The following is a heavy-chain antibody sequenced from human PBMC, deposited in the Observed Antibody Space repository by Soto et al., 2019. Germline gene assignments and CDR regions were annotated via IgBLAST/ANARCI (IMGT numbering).Heavy chain of an antibody. CDR1: GYTFTSYR. V-gene: IGHV1-18*04. CDR3: ARAGISWSDP. Sequence: SVIFSSTASGYTFTSYRVICGRQAPGQGLEWMGWISAYNGNTNYAQKLQGRVTMTTDTSTSTAYMELRSLRSDDTAVYYCARAGISWSDPWGQGTLVTVSS. CDR2: ISAYNGNT. D-gene: IGHD3-10*01. J-gene: IGHJ5*02.